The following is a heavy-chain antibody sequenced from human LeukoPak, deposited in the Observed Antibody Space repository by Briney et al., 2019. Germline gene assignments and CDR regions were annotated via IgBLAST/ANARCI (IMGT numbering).Heavy chain of an antibody. CDR1: GDSLTSHY. CDR3: ARNVGWHTHAS. V-gene: IGHV4-59*08. D-gene: IGHD6-19*01. J-gene: IGHJ4*02. Sequence: LLHTCTASGDSLTSHYRSWIRQPPRKELEWIGYIYGTGSTHHHPSLIIRATISEDTSKNQLSLKLSSVTAAFTAVYYCARNVGWHTHASWGQATLLPVSS. CDR2: IYGTGST.